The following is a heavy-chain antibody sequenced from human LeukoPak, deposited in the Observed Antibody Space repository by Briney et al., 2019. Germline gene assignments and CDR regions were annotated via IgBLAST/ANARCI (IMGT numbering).Heavy chain of an antibody. CDR2: ISGYNGNT. J-gene: IGHJ4*02. Sequence: ASVKVSCKASDYTFISYGISWVRQAPGQGLEWMGWISGYNGNTNYAQKVQGRVTMTTDTSTSTAYMELRSLRSDDTAMYYCARDGAYHDSSGSYYGVGDDYWGQGTLVTVSS. D-gene: IGHD3-22*01. CDR1: DYTFISYG. CDR3: ARDGAYHDSSGSYYGVGDDY. V-gene: IGHV1-18*01.